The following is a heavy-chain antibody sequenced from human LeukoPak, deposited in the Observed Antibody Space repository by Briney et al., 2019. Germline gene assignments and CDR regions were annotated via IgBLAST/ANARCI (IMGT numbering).Heavy chain of an antibody. CDR2: INHSGST. Sequence: SETLSLTCAVYGGSFSGYYWSSIRQPPGKELEWIGEINHSGSTNYNPSLKSRVTISVDTSKTQFSLKLSSVTAADTAVYYCARGHRSYYYDSSGYRGTFQHWGQGTLVTVSS. CDR3: ARGHRSYYYDSSGYRGTFQH. CDR1: GGSFSGYY. J-gene: IGHJ1*01. V-gene: IGHV4-34*01. D-gene: IGHD3-22*01.